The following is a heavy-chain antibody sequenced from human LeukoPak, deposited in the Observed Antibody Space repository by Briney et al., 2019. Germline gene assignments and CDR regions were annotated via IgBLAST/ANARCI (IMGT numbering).Heavy chain of an antibody. CDR2: IYYSGST. D-gene: IGHD6-19*01. Sequence: SETLSLTCTVSGGSISSYYWSWIRQPPGKGLEWIGYIYYSGSTNYNPSLKSRVTISVDTSKNQFSLKLSSVTAADTAVYYCARLGSGLTYFDYWGQGTLVTVSS. CDR1: GGSISSYY. CDR3: ARLGSGLTYFDY. V-gene: IGHV4-59*08. J-gene: IGHJ4*02.